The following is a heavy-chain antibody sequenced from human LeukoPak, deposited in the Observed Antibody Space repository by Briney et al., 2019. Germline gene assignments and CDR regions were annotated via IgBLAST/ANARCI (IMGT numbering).Heavy chain of an antibody. CDR1: GGSISRSRYY. Sequence: SETLSLTCTVSGGSISRSRYYWGWIRQPPGKGLEWIGSIYYSGSTYYNPSLKSRVTISVDTSKNQFSLKLSSVTAADTAVYYCASLRNSYGYVGHYWGQGTLVTVSS. J-gene: IGHJ4*02. V-gene: IGHV4-39*01. CDR3: ASLRNSYGYVGHY. CDR2: IYYSGST. D-gene: IGHD5-18*01.